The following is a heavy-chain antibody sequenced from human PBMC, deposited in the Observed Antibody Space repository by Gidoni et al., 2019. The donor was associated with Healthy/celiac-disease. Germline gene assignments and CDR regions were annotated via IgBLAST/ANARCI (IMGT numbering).Heavy chain of an antibody. Sequence: EVQLVESGGGLVQPGGSLRLSCAASGSTFSSYWMSWVRQAPGQGLEWVANIKQEGSEKYYVDSVKGRFTISRYNAKNSLYLQMNSLRAEDTAVYYCARSGIVGATPFDYWGQGTLVTVSS. CDR3: ARSGIVGATPFDY. CDR1: GSTFSSYW. J-gene: IGHJ4*02. CDR2: IKQEGSEK. V-gene: IGHV3-7*01. D-gene: IGHD1-26*01.